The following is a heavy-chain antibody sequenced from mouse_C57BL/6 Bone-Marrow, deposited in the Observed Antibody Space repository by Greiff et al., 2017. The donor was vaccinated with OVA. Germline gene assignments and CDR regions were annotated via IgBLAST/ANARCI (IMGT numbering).Heavy chain of an antibody. CDR2: IWWDDDK. D-gene: IGHD1-1*01. V-gene: IGHV8-8*01. J-gene: IGHJ2*01. CDR3: ARIDRITTVVGPYYFDY. Sequence: QVTLKESGPGILQPSQTLSLTCSFSGFSLRTFGMGVGWIRQPSGKGLEWLAHIWWDDDKYYNPALKSRLTISKDTSKNQVFLKIANVDTADTATYYCARIDRITTVVGPYYFDYWGQGTTLTVSS. CDR1: GFSLRTFGMG.